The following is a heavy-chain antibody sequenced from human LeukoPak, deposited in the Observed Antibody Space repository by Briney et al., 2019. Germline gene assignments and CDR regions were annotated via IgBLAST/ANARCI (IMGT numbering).Heavy chain of an antibody. Sequence: GGSLRLSCAASGFTFSIYAMSWVRQTPGKGLEWVSSITSRDGNTYYADSVKGRFTISRDNSENTLYLQMNSLRAEDSALYYCARDRPNYYGSDGHYYRRDGDYWGQGTLVTVSS. V-gene: IGHV3-23*01. CDR3: ARDRPNYYGSDGHYYRRDGDY. CDR2: ITSRDGNT. CDR1: GFTFSIYA. J-gene: IGHJ4*02. D-gene: IGHD3-22*01.